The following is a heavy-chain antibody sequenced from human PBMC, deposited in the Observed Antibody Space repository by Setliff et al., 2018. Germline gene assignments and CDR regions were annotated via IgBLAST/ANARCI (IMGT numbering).Heavy chain of an antibody. CDR3: ARDRTYYGSGTYTRWFDY. D-gene: IGHD3-10*01. V-gene: IGHV4-59*02. J-gene: IGHJ4*02. CDR2: IFYSGDT. Sequence: TSETLSLTCTVSGASVRSHYWSWIRQPPGKGLEWIGFIFYSGDTKSNPSLKSRVTMSVDTSKNQFSLKLSSVTAADTAVYYYARDRTYYGSGTYTRWFDYWGQGTLVTVSS. CDR1: GASVRSHY.